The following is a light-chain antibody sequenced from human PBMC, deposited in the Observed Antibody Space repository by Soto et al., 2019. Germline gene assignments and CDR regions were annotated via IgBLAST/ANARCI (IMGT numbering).Light chain of an antibody. CDR1: QSVSNNY. Sequence: EIVLTQSPCTLSLSPGERATLSCRASQSVSNNYLSWYQQNLGQARRALTYGAANRPTGSPDRFSGSGSGTDFTLTISRLETEDFAGYYCQQYGSSGTFGQATKVDIK. CDR3: QQYGSSGT. J-gene: IGKJ1*01. V-gene: IGKV3-20*01. CDR2: GAA.